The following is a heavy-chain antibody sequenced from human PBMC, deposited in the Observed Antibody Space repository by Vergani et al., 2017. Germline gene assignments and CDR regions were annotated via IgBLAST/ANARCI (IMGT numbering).Heavy chain of an antibody. CDR3: AREVGLDYGDSYFDY. D-gene: IGHD4-17*01. Sequence: QVQLVESGGGVVQPGRSLRLSCAASGFTFSSYAMHWVRQAPGKGLEWVAVISYDGSNKYYSDSVKGRFTISRDNSKNTLYLQMNSLRAEDTAVYYCAREVGLDYGDSYFDYWGQGTLVTVSS. CDR2: ISYDGSNK. V-gene: IGHV3-30-3*01. CDR1: GFTFSSYA. J-gene: IGHJ4*02.